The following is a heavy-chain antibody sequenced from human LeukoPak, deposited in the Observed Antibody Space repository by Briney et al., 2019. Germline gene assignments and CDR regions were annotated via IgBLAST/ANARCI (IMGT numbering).Heavy chain of an antibody. J-gene: IGHJ6*04. CDR1: GFAFSSYG. CDR2: ISYDGSNK. Sequence: GRSLRLSCAASGFAFSSYGMHWVRQAPGKRLEWVAVISYDGSNKYYADSVKGRFTISRDNSKNTLYLQMNSLRAEDTAVYYCAKEMLLWFGELDYYGMDVWGKGTTVTVSS. CDR3: AKEMLLWFGELDYYGMDV. V-gene: IGHV3-30*18. D-gene: IGHD3-10*01.